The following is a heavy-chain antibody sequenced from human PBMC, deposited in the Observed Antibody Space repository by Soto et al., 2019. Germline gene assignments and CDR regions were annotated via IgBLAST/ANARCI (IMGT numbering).Heavy chain of an antibody. CDR1: GGSISSYY. J-gene: IGHJ6*03. V-gene: IGHV4-59*01. CDR3: ATFLTMVRGATHKHHPPYYMDV. Sequence: SETLSLTCTVSGGSISSYYWSWIRQPPGKGLEWIGYIYYSGSTNYNPSLKSRVTISVDTSKNQFSLKLSSVTAADTAVYYCATFLTMVRGATHKHHPPYYMDVWGKGTTVTVSS. CDR2: IYYSGST. D-gene: IGHD3-10*01.